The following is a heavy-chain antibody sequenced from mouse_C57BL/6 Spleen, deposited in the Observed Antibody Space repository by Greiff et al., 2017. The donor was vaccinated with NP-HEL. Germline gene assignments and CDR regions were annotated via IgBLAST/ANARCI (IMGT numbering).Heavy chain of an antibody. J-gene: IGHJ2*01. CDR3: ARFYGSYYFDD. D-gene: IGHD2-2*01. Sequence: QVQLQQPGAELVKPGASVKLSCKASGYTFTSYWMQWVKQRPGQGLEWIGEIDPSDSYTNYNQKFKGKATLTVDTSSSTAYMQLSSLTSEDSAVYYCARFYGSYYFDDWGQGTTLTVSS. CDR1: GYTFTSYW. CDR2: IDPSDSYT. V-gene: IGHV1-50*01.